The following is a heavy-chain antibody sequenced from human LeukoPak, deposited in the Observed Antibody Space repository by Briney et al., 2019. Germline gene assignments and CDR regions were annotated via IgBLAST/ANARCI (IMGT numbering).Heavy chain of an antibody. CDR1: GFTFRSYG. Sequence: GRSLRLSCAASGFTFRSYGMYWVRQAPGKGLEWVAVIWHDGSNKYYADSVKGRFTISRDNSRNTLYLQMNSLRGEDTAVYYCVRENGGAAASHEASYSYYAFDVWGQGTTVTVSS. J-gene: IGHJ6*02. D-gene: IGHD6-13*01. CDR2: IWHDGSNK. V-gene: IGHV3-33*01. CDR3: VRENGGAAASHEASYSYYAFDV.